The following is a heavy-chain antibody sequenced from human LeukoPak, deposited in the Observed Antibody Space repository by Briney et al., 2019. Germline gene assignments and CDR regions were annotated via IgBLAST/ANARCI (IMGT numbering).Heavy chain of an antibody. V-gene: IGHV1-2*02. D-gene: IGHD7-27*01. Sequence: ASVKVSCKASGYTLTGYYMNWVRQAPGQGLEWKGWINPNSGGTNYAQRFQDRVTMTRDTSISTAYMELSRLRSDDTAVYFCARVQTGADPYDVFDIWGQGTMVTVSS. CDR2: INPNSGGT. J-gene: IGHJ3*02. CDR3: ARVQTGADPYDVFDI. CDR1: GYTLTGYY.